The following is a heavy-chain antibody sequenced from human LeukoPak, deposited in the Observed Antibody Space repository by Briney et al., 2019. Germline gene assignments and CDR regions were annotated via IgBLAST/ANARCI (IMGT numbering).Heavy chain of an antibody. J-gene: IGHJ4*02. CDR1: GFTFSSYG. V-gene: IGHV3-30*18. Sequence: GMSLRLSCAASGFTFSSYGMHWVRQAPGKGLEWVAVISYDGSNKYYADSVKGRFTISRDNSKNTLYLQMNSLRAEDTAVYYCAKDQEYDFWSGYYPHYWGQGTLVTVSS. CDR3: AKDQEYDFWSGYYPHY. CDR2: ISYDGSNK. D-gene: IGHD3-3*01.